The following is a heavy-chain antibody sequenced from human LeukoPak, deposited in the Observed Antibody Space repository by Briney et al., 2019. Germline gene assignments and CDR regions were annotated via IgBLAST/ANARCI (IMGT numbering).Heavy chain of an antibody. CDR1: GYTFTGYY. CDR3: ARVAGDSSGYYYLDY. V-gene: IGHV1-2*02. J-gene: IGHJ4*02. CDR2: INPNSGGT. Sequence: ASVKVSCKASGYTFTGYYMHWVRQAPGQGLEWMGWINPNSGGTNYAQKLQGRVTMTTDTSTSTAYMELRSLRSDDTAVYYCARVAGDSSGYYYLDYWGQGTLVTVSS. D-gene: IGHD3-22*01.